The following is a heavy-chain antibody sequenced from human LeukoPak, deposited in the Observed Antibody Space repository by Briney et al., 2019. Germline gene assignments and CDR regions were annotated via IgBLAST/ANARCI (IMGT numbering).Heavy chain of an antibody. CDR1: ELVVSSNY. D-gene: IGHD3-22*01. CDR2: IYAGVTK. J-gene: IGHJ4*02. CDR3: FAYYYDSETYYSFDY. V-gene: IGHV3-66*01. Sequence: GRSLILSCTASELVVSSNYVSWVRKTPGRGLEWVAVIYAGVTKKYADSVKGRFTISRDDSKNTVYLQMNSLRAEDTAIYYCFAYYYDSETYYSFDYWGLGTLVTVSS.